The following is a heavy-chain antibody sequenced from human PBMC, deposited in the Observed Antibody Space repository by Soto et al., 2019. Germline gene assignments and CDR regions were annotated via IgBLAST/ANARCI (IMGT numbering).Heavy chain of an antibody. Sequence: SETLSLTCTVSGGSISSNSYYWDWIRQPPGKGLEWIGSLFYSGATYHNPSLQSRVTISVDTSKNQFSLHLSSVTAADTAVYYCARHAVYDYVWGESDGRDYWGQGTMVTVSS. V-gene: IGHV4-39*01. J-gene: IGHJ4*02. CDR1: GGSISSNSYY. CDR3: ARHAVYDYVWGESDGRDY. CDR2: LFYSGAT. D-gene: IGHD3-16*01.